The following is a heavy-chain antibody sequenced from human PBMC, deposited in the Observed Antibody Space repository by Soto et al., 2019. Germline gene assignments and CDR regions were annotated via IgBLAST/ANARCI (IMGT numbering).Heavy chain of an antibody. V-gene: IGHV1-69*01. CDR3: ARSQGSSTSLEVYYYYYYGMDV. CDR2: IIPITATA. CDR1: GGTFGSYA. Sequence: QVQLVQSGAEVKKPRSSVKVSCKASGGTFGSYAISWVRQAPGQGLEWMGGIIPITATANYAQTFQGRVTITAEESTSTASMQLRSLRSEDTAVYYCARSQGSSTSLEVYYYYYYGMDVWGQGTTVTVSS. D-gene: IGHD2-2*01. J-gene: IGHJ6*02.